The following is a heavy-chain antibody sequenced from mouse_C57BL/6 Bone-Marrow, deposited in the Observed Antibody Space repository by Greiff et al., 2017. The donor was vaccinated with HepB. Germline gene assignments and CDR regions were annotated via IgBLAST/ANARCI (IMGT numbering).Heavy chain of an antibody. CDR1: GFTFSSYA. CDR3: TRARYYYGSSPLAY. CDR2: ISSGGDYI. J-gene: IGHJ3*01. Sequence: DVQLVESGEGLVKPGGSLKLSCAASGFTFSSYAMSWVRQTPEKRLEWVAYISSGGDYIYYADTVKGRFTISRDNARNTLYLQMSSLKSEDTAMYYCTRARYYYGSSPLAYWGQGTLVTVSA. D-gene: IGHD1-1*01. V-gene: IGHV5-9-1*02.